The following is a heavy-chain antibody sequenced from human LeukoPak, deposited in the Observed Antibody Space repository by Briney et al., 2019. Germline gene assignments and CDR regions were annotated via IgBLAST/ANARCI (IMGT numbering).Heavy chain of an antibody. D-gene: IGHD5-18*01. CDR1: GYTFTSYY. CDR3: ARVWIHDAYYYMDV. V-gene: IGHV1-46*01. Sequence: ASVKVSCKASGYTFTSYYMHWVRQAPGQGLEWMGLINPTGGSTGYAQKFQGRVTMTRDMSTSTDYMELSRLRSDDTAVYYCARVWIHDAYYYMDVWGKGTTVTISS. CDR2: INPTGGST. J-gene: IGHJ6*03.